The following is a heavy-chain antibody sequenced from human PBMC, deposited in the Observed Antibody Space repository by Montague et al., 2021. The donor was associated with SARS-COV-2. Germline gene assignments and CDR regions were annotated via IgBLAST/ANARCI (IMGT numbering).Heavy chain of an antibody. D-gene: IGHD6-13*01. CDR3: VATYNGNWYYFDY. J-gene: IGHJ4*02. CDR1: GGSFSSGDSY. Sequence: SETLSLTCSVSGGSFSSGDSYWGWLRQAPGKGLEWIGELHYAGSAYYNPSLRSRVTISADTSKNQFSLKLNSVTAADTAVYYCVATYNGNWYYFDYWGQGTLVTVSS. V-gene: IGHV4-39*01. CDR2: LHYAGSA.